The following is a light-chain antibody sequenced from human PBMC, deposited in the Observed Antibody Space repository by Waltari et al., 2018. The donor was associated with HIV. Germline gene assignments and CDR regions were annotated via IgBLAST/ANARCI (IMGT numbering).Light chain of an antibody. CDR3: QQYKSFSLT. J-gene: IGKJ5*01. V-gene: IGKV1-5*03. Sequence: DIQMTQSPSTLSVSVGDRVIITCRSSQNVDNWLAWYQQRPGSAPKVLIYKTSTLQTGVPSRFSGRGSGTEFSLTISSLQPDDFATYYCQQYKSFSLTFGQGTRLEIK. CDR2: KTS. CDR1: QNVDNW.